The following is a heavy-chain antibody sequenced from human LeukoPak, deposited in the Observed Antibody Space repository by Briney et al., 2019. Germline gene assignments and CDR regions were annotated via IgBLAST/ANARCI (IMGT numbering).Heavy chain of an antibody. J-gene: IGHJ4*02. Sequence: SETLSLTCAVYGGSFSGYYWSWIRQPPGKGLEWIGEINHSGSTNYNPSLKSRVTISVDTSKNQFSLKLSSVTAADTAVYYSARGRLAYYGSGSYYKAGNFDYWGQGTLVTVSS. V-gene: IGHV4-34*01. D-gene: IGHD3-10*01. CDR2: INHSGST. CDR1: GGSFSGYY. CDR3: ARGRLAYYGSGSYYKAGNFDY.